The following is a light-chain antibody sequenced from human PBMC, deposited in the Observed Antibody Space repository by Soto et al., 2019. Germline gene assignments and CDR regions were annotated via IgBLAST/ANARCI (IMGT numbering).Light chain of an antibody. V-gene: IGLV2-14*03. J-gene: IGLJ1*01. CDR3: TSYTTSSTQV. CDR2: DVS. Sequence: QSVLTQPASVSGSPGQSITISCTGTSSDVGGYNYVSWYQQHPGNAPKLMIYDVSNRPSGVSNRFSGSKSGNTASLTISGLQAEDEADYYCTSYTTSSTQVFGTGTKVTVL. CDR1: SSDVGGYNY.